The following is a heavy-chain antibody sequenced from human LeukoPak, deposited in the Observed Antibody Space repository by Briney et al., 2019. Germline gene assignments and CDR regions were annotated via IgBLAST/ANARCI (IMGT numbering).Heavy chain of an antibody. J-gene: IGHJ3*02. CDR1: GGSISSYY. Sequence: SETLSLTCTVSGGSISSYYWSWIRQPPGKGLEWIGYIYYSGSTNYNPSLKTRVTMSVDTSKNQFSLKLSSVTAADTAVYFCASGLAAANSNAFDIWGQGTMVTVSS. V-gene: IGHV4-59*12. D-gene: IGHD6-13*01. CDR2: IYYSGST. CDR3: ASGLAAANSNAFDI.